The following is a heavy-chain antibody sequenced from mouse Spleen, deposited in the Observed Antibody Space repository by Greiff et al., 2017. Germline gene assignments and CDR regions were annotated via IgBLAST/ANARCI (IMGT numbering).Heavy chain of an antibody. V-gene: IGHV14-1*02. CDR2: IDPENGNT. J-gene: IGHJ1*01. CDR1: GFNIKDYY. Sequence: EVKLMESGAELVRPGALVKLSCKASGFNIKDYYMHWVKQRPEQGLEWIGWIDPENGNTIYDPKFQGKASITADTSSNTAYLQLSSLTSEDTAVYYCARDSHYYGSSHYWYFDVWGAGTTVTVSS. CDR3: ARDSHYYGSSHYWYFDV. D-gene: IGHD1-1*01.